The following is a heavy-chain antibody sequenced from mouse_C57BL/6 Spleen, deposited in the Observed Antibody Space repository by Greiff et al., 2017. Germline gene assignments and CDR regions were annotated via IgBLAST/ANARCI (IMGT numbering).Heavy chain of an antibody. CDR1: GFTFSDYG. Sequence: VQLQQSGGGLVKPGGSLKLSCAASGFTFSDYGMHWVRQAPEKGLEWVAYISSGSSTIYYADTVKGRFTISRDNAKNTLFLQMTSLRSEDTAMYYCARLYYYGSSYYFDYWGQGTTLTVSS. J-gene: IGHJ2*01. V-gene: IGHV5-17*01. CDR2: ISSGSSTI. CDR3: ARLYYYGSSYYFDY. D-gene: IGHD1-1*01.